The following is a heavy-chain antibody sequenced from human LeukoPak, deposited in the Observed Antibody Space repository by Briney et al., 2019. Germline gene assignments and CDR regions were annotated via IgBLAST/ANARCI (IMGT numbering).Heavy chain of an antibody. D-gene: IGHD3-10*01. V-gene: IGHV3-53*01. CDR3: ATMSGNAFDI. CDR1: AFSVSNNY. CDR2: IYSSGNT. J-gene: IGHJ3*02. Sequence: GGSLRLSCSASAFSVSNNYMSWVRQAPGKGLEWVSGIYSSGNTNYADSVKGRFTISRDSSKNTLYLQMNGLRVEDTAVYYCATMSGNAFDIWGQGTMVSVSP.